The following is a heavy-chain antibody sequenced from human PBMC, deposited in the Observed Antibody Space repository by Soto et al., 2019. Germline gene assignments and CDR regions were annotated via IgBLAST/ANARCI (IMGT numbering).Heavy chain of an antibody. D-gene: IGHD4-17*01. CDR2: TYYRSKWYN. Sequence: QVQLQQSSPGLVNPSQTLSLTCAISGDSVSSDSVAWNWIRQSPSRGLEWLGRTYYRSKWYNDYAVSVKSRISIHPDPSKNQFSLQLNSVTPEDTAVYYCARGHGDWFDPWGQGTLVTVSS. CDR3: ARGHGDWFDP. J-gene: IGHJ5*02. CDR1: GDSVSSDSVA. V-gene: IGHV6-1*01.